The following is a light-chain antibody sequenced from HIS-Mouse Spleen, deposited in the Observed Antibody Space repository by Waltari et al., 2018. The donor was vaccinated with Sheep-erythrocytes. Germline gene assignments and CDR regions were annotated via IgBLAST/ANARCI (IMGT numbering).Light chain of an antibody. CDR2: AAS. J-gene: IGKJ3*01. CDR3: QQSYSTPQFT. Sequence: DLQLTQSPSSLSASVADRVTITCRASQSISSYLNWYQQKPGKAPKLLIYAASSLQSGVPSRFSGSGSGTDFTLTISSLQPEDFATYYCQQSYSTPQFTFGPGTKVDIK. CDR1: QSISSY. V-gene: IGKV1-39*01.